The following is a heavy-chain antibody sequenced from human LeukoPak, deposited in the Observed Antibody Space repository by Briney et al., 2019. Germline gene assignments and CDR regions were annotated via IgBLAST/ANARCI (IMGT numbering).Heavy chain of an antibody. CDR1: GFTFSSYA. CDR3: VKDGCSSTSCYWLWFDP. Sequence: GGSLRLSCAASGFTFSSYAMHWVRQAPGKGLEWVAVISYDGSNKYYADSVKGRFTISRDNSKNTLYLQMNSLRAEDTAVYYCVKDGCSSTSCYWLWFDPWGQGTLVTVSS. CDR2: ISYDGSNK. J-gene: IGHJ5*02. V-gene: IGHV3-30*04. D-gene: IGHD2-2*01.